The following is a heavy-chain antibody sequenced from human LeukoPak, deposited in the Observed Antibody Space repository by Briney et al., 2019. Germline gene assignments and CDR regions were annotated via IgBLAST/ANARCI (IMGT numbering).Heavy chain of an antibody. CDR1: GFTFSSYA. CDR3: AKTEYYYDSSGYHLFDY. Sequence: GGSLRLSCAASGFTFSSYAMSWVRQAPGKGLEWGSAISGSGGSTYYADSVKGRFTISRDNSKNTLYLQMNSLRAEDTAVYYCAKTEYYYDSSGYHLFDYWGQGTLVTVSS. D-gene: IGHD3-22*01. V-gene: IGHV3-23*01. CDR2: ISGSGGST. J-gene: IGHJ4*02.